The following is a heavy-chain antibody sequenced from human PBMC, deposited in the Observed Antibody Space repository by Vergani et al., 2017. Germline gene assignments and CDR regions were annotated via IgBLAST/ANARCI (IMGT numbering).Heavy chain of an antibody. D-gene: IGHD1-26*01. Sequence: QVQLVESGGGVVQPGRSLRLSCAASGFTFSSYGMHWVRQAPGKGLEWVAIIWYDGSNKYYADSVKGRFTISRDNSKNTLYLQMNSLRAEDTAVYYCAGDSGSYLGSPFDYWGQGTLVTVSS. CDR2: IWYDGSNK. CDR1: GFTFSSYG. V-gene: IGHV3-33*01. J-gene: IGHJ4*02. CDR3: AGDSGSYLGSPFDY.